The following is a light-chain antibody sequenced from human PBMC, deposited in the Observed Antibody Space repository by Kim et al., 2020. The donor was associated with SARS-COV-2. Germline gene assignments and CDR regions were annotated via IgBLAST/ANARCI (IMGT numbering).Light chain of an antibody. Sequence: SPVERATLSCRASQSVSSYLAWYQQKPGQAPRLLIYDASNRATGIPARFSGSGSGTDFTLTISSLEPEDFAVYYCQQRSNWPPRYTFGQGTKLEI. J-gene: IGKJ2*01. CDR1: QSVSSY. CDR2: DAS. CDR3: QQRSNWPPRYT. V-gene: IGKV3-11*01.